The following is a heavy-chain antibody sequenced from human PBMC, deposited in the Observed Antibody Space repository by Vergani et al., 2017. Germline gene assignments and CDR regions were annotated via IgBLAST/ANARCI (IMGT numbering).Heavy chain of an antibody. CDR1: GFTYSNAW. Sequence: VQLVESGGGLVKPGGSLRLSCAASGFTYSNAWMSWVRQAPGKGLEWIGEINHSGSTNYNPSLKSRVTISVDTSKNQFSLKLSSVTAADTAVYYCARAVPAASSYYYYYGMDVWGQGTTVTVSS. J-gene: IGHJ6*02. CDR2: INHSGST. CDR3: ARAVPAASSYYYYYGMDV. D-gene: IGHD2-2*01. V-gene: IGHV4-4*02.